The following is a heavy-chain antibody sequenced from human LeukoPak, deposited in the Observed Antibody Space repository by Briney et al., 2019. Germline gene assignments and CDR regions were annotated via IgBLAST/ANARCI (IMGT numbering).Heavy chain of an antibody. D-gene: IGHD5-18*01. Sequence: SVKVSCKASGGTFSSYAISWVRQAPGQGLEWVGRIIPILGIANYAQKFQGRVTITADKSTSTAYMELSSLRSEDTAVYYCARGVANTAMVDYWGQGTLVTVSS. J-gene: IGHJ4*02. CDR3: ARGVANTAMVDY. V-gene: IGHV1-69*04. CDR1: GGTFSSYA. CDR2: IIPILGIA.